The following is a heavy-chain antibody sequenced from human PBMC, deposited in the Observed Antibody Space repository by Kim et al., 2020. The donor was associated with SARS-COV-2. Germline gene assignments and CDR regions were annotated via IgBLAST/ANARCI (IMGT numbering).Heavy chain of an antibody. CDR3: GRGSGPPRIILY. CDR2: TNRFERT. CDR1: GVSLSDDY. Sequence: SETLSLTCAVHGVSLSDDYWSWIRQSQGTGMQWDGETNRFERTKNNPSLKSRFCISVYTSRNQFSLFVTSVTATDAGVYDCGRGSGPPRIILYWGGGTPV. D-gene: IGHD6-25*01. J-gene: IGHJ4*02. V-gene: IGHV4-34*01.